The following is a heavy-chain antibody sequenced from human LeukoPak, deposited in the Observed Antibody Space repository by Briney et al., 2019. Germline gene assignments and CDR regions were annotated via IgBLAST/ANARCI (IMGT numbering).Heavy chain of an antibody. J-gene: IGHJ4*02. D-gene: IGHD1-1*01. CDR2: INPNSGAT. CDR1: GYTFTGNN. CDR3: ARGLLATTYY. V-gene: IGHV1-2*02. Sequence: ASVKVSCKTSGYTFTGNNIHWVRQAPGQGLEWMGWINPNSGATNYAQNFQGRVTMTRDTSISTAYMELSSLRSDDTAVYYCARGLLATTYYWGQGTLVTVSS.